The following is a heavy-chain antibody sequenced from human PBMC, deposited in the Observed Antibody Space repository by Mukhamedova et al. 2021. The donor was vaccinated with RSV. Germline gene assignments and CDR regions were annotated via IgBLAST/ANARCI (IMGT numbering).Heavy chain of an antibody. J-gene: IGHJ4*02. CDR3: AREEGYNVGYGPAY. CDR2: IKPDNGNA. D-gene: IGHD5-24*01. V-gene: IGHV1-3*01. Sequence: EWMGWIKPDNGNAKYSHKFQGRVTITTDTSANTAYMEMSSLRSEDTAMYYCAREEGYNVGYGPAYWGQGTLVTVSS.